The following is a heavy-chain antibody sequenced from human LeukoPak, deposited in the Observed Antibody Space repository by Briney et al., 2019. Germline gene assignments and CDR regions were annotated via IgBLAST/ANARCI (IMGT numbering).Heavy chain of an antibody. CDR2: IKDDGSEK. CDR1: GFTFSSYW. Sequence: PGGSLRLSCVGSGFTFSSYWMTWVRQAPGKGLEWVANIKDDGSEKYSVDSLTGRFTISRDNAKNLLYLQMSSLRAEDTAVYYCARARIDYWGQGTLVTVSS. D-gene: IGHD1-14*01. CDR3: ARARIDY. J-gene: IGHJ4*02. V-gene: IGHV3-7*04.